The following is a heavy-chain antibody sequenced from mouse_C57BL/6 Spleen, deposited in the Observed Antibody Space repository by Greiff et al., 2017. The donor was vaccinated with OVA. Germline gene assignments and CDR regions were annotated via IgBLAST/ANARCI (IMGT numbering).Heavy chain of an antibody. J-gene: IGHJ2*01. D-gene: IGHD2-3*01. V-gene: IGHV1-19*01. Sequence: VHVKQSGPVLVKPGASVKMSCKASGYTFTDYYMNWVKQSHGKSLEWIGVINPYNGGTSYNQKFKGKATLTVDKSSSTAYMELNSLTSEDSAVYSCSRSTYAGSYPGFAYWGQGTTLTVSS. CDR2: INPYNGGT. CDR3: SRSTYAGSYPGFAY. CDR1: GYTFTDYY.